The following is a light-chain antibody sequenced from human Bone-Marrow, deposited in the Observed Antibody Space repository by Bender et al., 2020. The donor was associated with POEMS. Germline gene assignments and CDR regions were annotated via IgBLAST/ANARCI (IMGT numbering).Light chain of an antibody. V-gene: IGLV2-23*02. CDR1: SSDVGGYNY. J-gene: IGLJ2*01. CDR3: CLYAGSSTLV. Sequence: QSGLTQPASVSGSPGQSVTISCTGTSSDVGGYNYVSWYQQYPGKAPKLMIYDVTIRPSGVSDRFSGSKSGNTASLTISGLQAEDEADYYCCLYAGSSTLVFGGGTKLTVL. CDR2: DVT.